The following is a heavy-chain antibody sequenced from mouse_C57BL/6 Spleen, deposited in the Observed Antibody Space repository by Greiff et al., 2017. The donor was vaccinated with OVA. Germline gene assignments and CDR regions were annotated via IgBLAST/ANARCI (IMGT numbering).Heavy chain of an antibody. CDR1: GYTFTGYW. Sequence: VHLVESGAELMKPGASVKLSCKATGYTFTGYWIEWVKQRPGHGLEWIGEILPGSGSTNYNEKFKGKATFTADTSSNTAYMQLSILTTEDSAIYYCARRDYGSSDWYFDVWGTGTTVTVSS. V-gene: IGHV1-9*01. J-gene: IGHJ1*03. D-gene: IGHD1-1*01. CDR3: ARRDYGSSDWYFDV. CDR2: ILPGSGST.